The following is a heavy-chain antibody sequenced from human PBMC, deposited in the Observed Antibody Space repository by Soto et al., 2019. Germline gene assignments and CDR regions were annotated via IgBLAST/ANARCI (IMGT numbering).Heavy chain of an antibody. J-gene: IGHJ4*01. CDR2: IVIGSENT. Sequence: SVKVSCKTSGFTFTGSAVQWVRQAPGQRLEWIGWIVIGSENTKYAQKFQERFTFTRDMSASTAYMELSSLRSDDTAVYYCAASFYSRYSMGYDQPFDHWGHGTLVTVSS. CDR3: AASFYSRYSMGYDQPFDH. V-gene: IGHV1-58*01. D-gene: IGHD5-12*01. CDR1: GFTFTGSA.